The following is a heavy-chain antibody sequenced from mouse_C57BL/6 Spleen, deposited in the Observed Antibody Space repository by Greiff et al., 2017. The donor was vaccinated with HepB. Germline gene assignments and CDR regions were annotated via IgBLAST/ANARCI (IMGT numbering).Heavy chain of an antibody. CDR2: IDPNSGGT. D-gene: IGHD3-2*02. J-gene: IGHJ3*01. CDR3: ARSDSSGYPAWFAY. V-gene: IGHV1-72*01. CDR1: GYTFTSYW. Sequence: QVQLQQSGAELVKPGASVKLSCKASGYTFTSYWMHWVKQRPGRGLEWIGRIDPNSGGTKYNEKFKSKATLTVDKPSSTAYMQLSSLTSEDSAVYYCARSDSSGYPAWFAYWGQGTLVTVSA.